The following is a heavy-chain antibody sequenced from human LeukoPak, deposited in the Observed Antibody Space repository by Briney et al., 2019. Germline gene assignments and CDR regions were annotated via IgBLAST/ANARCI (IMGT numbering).Heavy chain of an antibody. CDR3: ARSTSSEYDIYHFDY. J-gene: IGHJ4*02. V-gene: IGHV3-33*01. D-gene: IGHD3-9*01. CDR1: GFTFSSYG. Sequence: GGALRLSCAAPGFTFSSYGMHWVRQALGTGLEWVSVIWDDRNNKYYEDSVKGRFTISRDNSKNTLYLQMNSLRAEDTAVYYCARSTSSEYDIYHFDYWGQGTLVTVSS. CDR2: IWDDRNNK.